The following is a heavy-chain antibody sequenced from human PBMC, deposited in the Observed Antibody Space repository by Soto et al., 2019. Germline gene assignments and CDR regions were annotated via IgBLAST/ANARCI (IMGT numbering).Heavy chain of an antibody. CDR3: AKDNDYGDYCSY. CDR1: GFTFDDYT. CDR2: ISWDGGST. D-gene: IGHD4-17*01. Sequence: PGGSLRLSCAASGFTFDDYTMHWVRQAPGKGLEWVSLISWDGGSTYYADSVKGRFTISRDNSKNSLYLQMNSLRTEDTALYYCAKDNDYGDYCSYWGQGTLVTVSS. J-gene: IGHJ4*02. V-gene: IGHV3-43*01.